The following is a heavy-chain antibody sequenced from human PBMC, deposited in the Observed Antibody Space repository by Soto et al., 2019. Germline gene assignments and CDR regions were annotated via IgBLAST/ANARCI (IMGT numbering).Heavy chain of an antibody. D-gene: IGHD3-3*01. CDR1: GGSISSSSYY. CDR2: IYYSGST. V-gene: IGHV4-39*01. CDR3: ASSHYDFWSGYLLYYLAV. J-gene: IGHJ6*03. Sequence: PSETLSLTCTVSGGSISSSSYYWGWIRQPPGKGLEWIGSIYYSGSTYYNPSLKSRVTISVDTSKNQFSLKLSSVTAADTAVYYCASSHYDFWSGYLLYYLAVWGQGTTVPVSS.